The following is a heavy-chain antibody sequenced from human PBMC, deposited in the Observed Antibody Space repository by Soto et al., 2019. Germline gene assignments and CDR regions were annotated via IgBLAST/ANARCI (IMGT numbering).Heavy chain of an antibody. Sequence: QIQLVQSGAEMKKPGASVKVSCKPSGYTFTHYGVSWLRQAPGQGLEWMGWISAYNGNTDYAHKFQGRVARTTDTSTSTAYMERRGLSPDDTAVYYCARDVPGSGVPFWDYWGHGPLVPVSS. CDR1: GYTFTHYG. CDR3: ARDVPGSGVPFWDY. D-gene: IGHD2-15*01. V-gene: IGHV1-18*04. J-gene: IGHJ4*01. CDR2: ISAYNGNT.